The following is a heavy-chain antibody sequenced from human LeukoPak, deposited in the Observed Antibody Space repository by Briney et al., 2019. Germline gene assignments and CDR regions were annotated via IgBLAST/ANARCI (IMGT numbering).Heavy chain of an antibody. CDR2: IYYSGST. D-gene: IGHD6-13*01. CDR1: GGSISSYY. Sequence: SETLSLTCTVSGGSISSYYWIWIRQPPGKGLECIGYIYYSGSTHYNPSLKSRVTISGDTSKNQFSLKLSSVTAADTAVYYCARELSIAAAGNSYYYYYYYMDVWGKGTTVTVSS. V-gene: IGHV4-59*01. CDR3: ARELSIAAAGNSYYYYYYYMDV. J-gene: IGHJ6*03.